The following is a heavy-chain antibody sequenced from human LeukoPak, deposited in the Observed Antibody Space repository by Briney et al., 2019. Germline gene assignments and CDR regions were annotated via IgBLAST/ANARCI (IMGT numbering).Heavy chain of an antibody. CDR1: GYTFTSYY. V-gene: IGHV1-46*01. Sequence: ASVKVSCKASGYTFTSYYMHWVRQAPGQGLEWMGIINPSGGSTSYAQKFQGRVTMTRDMSTSTVYMELSSLSSEDTAVYYCARDNSGSYEGHWFDPWGQGTLVTVSS. D-gene: IGHD1-26*01. CDR3: ARDNSGSYEGHWFDP. CDR2: INPSGGST. J-gene: IGHJ5*02.